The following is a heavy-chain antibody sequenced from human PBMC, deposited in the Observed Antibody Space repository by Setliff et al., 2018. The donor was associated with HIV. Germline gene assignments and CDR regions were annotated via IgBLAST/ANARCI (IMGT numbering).Heavy chain of an antibody. Sequence: ASVKVSCKASGYTFSSYAINWVRQAPGQGLEWMGGIIPVYGTPKYAQKMQGRVTITTIESTSTAYMELTSLRSDDAAVYYCARIRGVIADASDIWGQGTMVTVSS. CDR1: GYTFSSYA. CDR3: ARIRGVIADASDI. V-gene: IGHV1-69*05. CDR2: IIPVYGTP. J-gene: IGHJ3*02. D-gene: IGHD3-10*01.